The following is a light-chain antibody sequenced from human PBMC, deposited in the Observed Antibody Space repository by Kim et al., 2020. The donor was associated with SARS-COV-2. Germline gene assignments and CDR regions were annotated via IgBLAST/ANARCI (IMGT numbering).Light chain of an antibody. CDR3: QPWDSSPAV. CDR1: KLGDKY. CDR2: QDS. J-gene: IGLJ3*02. V-gene: IGLV3-1*01. Sequence: SYELTQPPSVSVSPGQTASITCSGDKLGDKYACWYQQKPGQSPVLVIYQDSKRPSGIPERFSGSNSGNTATLTISGTQAMDEADYYCQPWDSSPAVFGGG.